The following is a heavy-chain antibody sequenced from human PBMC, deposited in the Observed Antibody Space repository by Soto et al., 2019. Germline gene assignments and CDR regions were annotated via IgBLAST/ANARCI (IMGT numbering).Heavy chain of an antibody. CDR3: ARGNDYGDYYFDH. V-gene: IGHV4-59*01. D-gene: IGHD4-17*01. CDR2: IYYSGST. J-gene: IGHJ4*02. CDR1: GGSISYYY. Sequence: SETLSLTCTVSGGSISYYYWSWIRQPPGKGLEWIGYIYYSGSTNYNPSLKSRVTISVDTSKNQFSLKLSSVTAADTAVYYCARGNDYGDYYFDHWDQGTLVTVS.